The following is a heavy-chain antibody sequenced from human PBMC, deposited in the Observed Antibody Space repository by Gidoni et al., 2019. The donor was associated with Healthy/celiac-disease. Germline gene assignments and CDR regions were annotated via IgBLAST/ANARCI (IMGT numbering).Heavy chain of an antibody. J-gene: IGHJ5*02. CDR2: ISWDGGST. Sequence: EVQLVESGGVVVQPGGSRRLSCAASGLTFADYTMHWVRQAPGKGLEWVSLISWDGGSTYYADSVKGRFTISRDNSKNSLYLQMNSLRTEDTALYYCAKDAVGGSGSYYVSWFDPWGQGTLVTVSS. CDR1: GLTFADYT. D-gene: IGHD1-26*01. CDR3: AKDAVGGSGSYYVSWFDP. V-gene: IGHV3-43*01.